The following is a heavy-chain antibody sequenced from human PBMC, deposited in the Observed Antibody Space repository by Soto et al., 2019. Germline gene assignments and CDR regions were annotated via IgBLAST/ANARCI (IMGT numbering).Heavy chain of an antibody. J-gene: IGHJ4*02. CDR2: MNPNSGNT. CDR1: GYTFTNFD. CDR3: AGGPRNWGVDY. V-gene: IGHV1-8*01. D-gene: IGHD7-27*01. Sequence: QVQLVQSGAEVKKPGASVKVSCKAAGYTFTNFDINWMRLATGQGFEWMGWMNPNSGNTGYAQKFQGRVTLTRDTSISTAFMELSDLTSEDTAVYYWAGGPRNWGVDYWGQGTLVTVSS.